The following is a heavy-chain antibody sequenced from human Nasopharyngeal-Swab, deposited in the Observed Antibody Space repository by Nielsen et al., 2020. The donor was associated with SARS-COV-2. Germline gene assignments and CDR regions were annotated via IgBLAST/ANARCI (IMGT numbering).Heavy chain of an antibody. J-gene: IGHJ6*03. D-gene: IGHD2-15*01. CDR1: GYSFTSYW. Sequence: KVSCKASGYSFTSYWISWVRQMPGKGLEWMGRIDPSDSYTNYSPSFQGHVTISADKSISTAYLQWSSLKASDTAMYYCARRAYCSGGSCYSPYYYYYMDVWGKGTTVTVSS. V-gene: IGHV5-10-1*01. CDR3: ARRAYCSGGSCYSPYYYYYMDV. CDR2: IDPSDSYT.